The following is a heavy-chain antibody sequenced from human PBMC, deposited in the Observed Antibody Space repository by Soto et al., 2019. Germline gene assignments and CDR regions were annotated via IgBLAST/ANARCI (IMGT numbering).Heavy chain of an antibody. CDR1: GYSSTPYW. Sequence: GESLKIPCKGSGYSSTPYWIGWLRQMPGKGQEWMAIIYPDESDTRYSPSFQGQVTISADTSISTAYPLWSSLKASDHAMYYCVRMGFIVVECYGDYDDVKDISSRGTTVTGS. CDR3: VRMGFIVVECYGDYDDVKDI. D-gene: IGHD4-17*01. J-gene: IGHJ6*02. CDR2: IYPDESDT. V-gene: IGHV5-51*01.